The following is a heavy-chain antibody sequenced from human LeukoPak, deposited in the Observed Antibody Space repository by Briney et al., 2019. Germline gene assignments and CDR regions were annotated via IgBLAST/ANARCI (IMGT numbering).Heavy chain of an antibody. CDR1: GGSFSGYY. Sequence: PSETLSLTCAVCGGSFSGYYWSWIRQPPGKGLEWIGEINHSGSTNYNPSLKSRVTISVDTSKNQFSLKLSSVTAPDTAVYYCAKAPPYIAVAYNWFDPWGQGTLVTVSS. CDR2: INHSGST. V-gene: IGHV4-34*01. CDR3: AKAPPYIAVAYNWFDP. J-gene: IGHJ5*02. D-gene: IGHD6-19*01.